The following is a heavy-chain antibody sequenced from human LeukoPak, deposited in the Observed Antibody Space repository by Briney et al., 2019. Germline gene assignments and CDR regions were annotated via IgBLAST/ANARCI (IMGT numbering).Heavy chain of an antibody. CDR3: VPDYYDSSGYTFQH. CDR2: IIPIFGTA. J-gene: IGHJ1*01. CDR1: GGTFSSYA. D-gene: IGHD3-22*01. V-gene: IGHV1-69*05. Sequence: ASVKVSCKASGGTFSSYAISWVRQAPGQGLEWMGGIIPIFGTANYAQKFQGRVTITTDESTSTAYMELSSLRSEDTAVYYCVPDYYDSSGYTFQHWGQGTLVTVSS.